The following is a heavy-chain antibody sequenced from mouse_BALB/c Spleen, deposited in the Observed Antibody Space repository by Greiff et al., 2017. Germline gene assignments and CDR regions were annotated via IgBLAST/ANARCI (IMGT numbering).Heavy chain of an antibody. Sequence: VQLKQSGPELVKPGASVKISCKASGYSFTGYFMNWVKQSHGKSLEWIGRINPYNGDTFYNQKFKGKATLTVDKSSSTAHMELLSLTSEDSAVYYCGREGYYGSSFYWYFDVWGAGTTVTVSS. D-gene: IGHD1-1*01. CDR1: GYSFTGYF. J-gene: IGHJ1*01. V-gene: IGHV1-37*01. CDR2: INPYNGDT. CDR3: GREGYYGSSFYWYFDV.